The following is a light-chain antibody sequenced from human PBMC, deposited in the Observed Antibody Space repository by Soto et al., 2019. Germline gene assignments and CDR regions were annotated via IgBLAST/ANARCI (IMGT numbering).Light chain of an antibody. CDR1: ISDVGGYNY. Sequence: QSALTQPAFVSGSPGQSITISCTGTISDVGGYNYVSWYQQHPDKAPKLMIFEVSNRPSGVSSRFSGSKSGNTASLTISGLQADDEADYYCSSYTSSSTVVFGGGTKLTVL. V-gene: IGLV2-14*01. CDR3: SSYTSSSTVV. CDR2: EVS. J-gene: IGLJ3*02.